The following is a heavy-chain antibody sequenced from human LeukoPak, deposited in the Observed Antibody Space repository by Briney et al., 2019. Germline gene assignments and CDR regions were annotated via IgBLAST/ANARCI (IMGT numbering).Heavy chain of an antibody. Sequence: GGSLRLSCAASGFTFSSYWMHWVRQAPGKGLVWVSRINSDGSSTSYADSVKGRFTTSRDNAKNTLYLQMNSLRAEDTAVYYCLLGYYYYMDVWGKGTTVTVSS. CDR1: GFTFSSYW. CDR2: INSDGSST. J-gene: IGHJ6*03. V-gene: IGHV3-74*01. CDR3: LLGYYYYMDV.